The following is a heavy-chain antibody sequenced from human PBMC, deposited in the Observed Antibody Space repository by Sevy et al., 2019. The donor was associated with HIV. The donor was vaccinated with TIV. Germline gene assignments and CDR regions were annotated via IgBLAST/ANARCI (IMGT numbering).Heavy chain of an antibody. CDR3: AGGKHFDY. V-gene: IGHV3-13*01. Sequence: RGSLRLSCAASGFTFSSYDMHWVRQATGKGLEWVSAIGTAGDTYYQGSVKGRFTISRENAKNSLYLQMNSLRAGDTAVYDCAGGKHFDYWGQGTLVTVSS. J-gene: IGHJ4*02. CDR1: GFTFSSYD. CDR2: IGTAGDT.